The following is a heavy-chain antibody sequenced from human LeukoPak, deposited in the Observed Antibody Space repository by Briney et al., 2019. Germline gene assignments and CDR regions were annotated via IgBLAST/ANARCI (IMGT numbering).Heavy chain of an antibody. CDR3: APLEDGSGSYTCY. Sequence: GGSLRLSCAASGFTFSSYAMSWVRQAPGKGLEWVSAISGSGGSTYYADSVTGRFTISRDNSKNTLSLQMNSLRAEDTAVYYCAPLEDGSGSYTCYWGQGTLVTVSS. J-gene: IGHJ4*02. CDR1: GFTFSSYA. D-gene: IGHD3-10*01. CDR2: ISGSGGST. V-gene: IGHV3-23*01.